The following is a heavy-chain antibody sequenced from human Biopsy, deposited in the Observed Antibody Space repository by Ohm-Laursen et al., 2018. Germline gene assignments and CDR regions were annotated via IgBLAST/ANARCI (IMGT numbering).Heavy chain of an antibody. CDR1: GDSVTNYY. Sequence: PSETLSLTCTVSGDSVTNYYWSWIRQPPGKGLEWIGHIYYSVMTNYNPSLQGRVSISVDTSRNQVSLTLSSVTAADTAVYYCARDSGILNYGNFKYYHYYGMDVWGQGTKVTVSS. CDR3: ARDSGILNYGNFKYYHYYGMDV. D-gene: IGHD4-11*01. V-gene: IGHV4-59*02. J-gene: IGHJ6*02. CDR2: IYYSVMT.